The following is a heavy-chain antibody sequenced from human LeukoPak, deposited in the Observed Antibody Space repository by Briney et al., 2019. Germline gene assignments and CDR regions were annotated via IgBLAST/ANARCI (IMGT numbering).Heavy chain of an antibody. CDR1: GFTFRSYG. Sequence: GGSLRLSCAASGFTFRSYGMHWVRQAPGKGLEWVSAISGSGGSTYYADSVKGRFTISRDNSKNTLYLQMNSLRAEDTAVYYCAKYSSGWSTFDYWGQGTLVTVSS. D-gene: IGHD6-19*01. J-gene: IGHJ4*02. V-gene: IGHV3-23*01. CDR3: AKYSSGWSTFDY. CDR2: ISGSGGST.